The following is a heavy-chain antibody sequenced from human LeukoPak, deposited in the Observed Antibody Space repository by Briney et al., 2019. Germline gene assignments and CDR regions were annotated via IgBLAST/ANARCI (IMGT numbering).Heavy chain of an antibody. J-gene: IGHJ5*02. Sequence: SETLSLTCTVSGGSISSYYWSWIRQPPGKGLEWVGYIYYSGSTNYNPSLKSRVTISVDTSKNQFSLKLSSVTAADTAVYYCARDRPGYNWFGPWGQGTLVTVSS. D-gene: IGHD2-15*01. V-gene: IGHV4-59*01. CDR3: ARDRPGYNWFGP. CDR2: IYYSGST. CDR1: GGSISSYY.